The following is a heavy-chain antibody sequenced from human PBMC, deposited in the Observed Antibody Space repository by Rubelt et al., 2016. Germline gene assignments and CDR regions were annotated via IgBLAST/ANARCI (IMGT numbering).Heavy chain of an antibody. CDR3: ARIYSTSWYLDY. D-gene: IGHD6-13*01. Sequence: QVQLVQSGAEVKKPGASVKVSCKASGYTFSSYAIHWLRQAPGQRLEWRGWISTGNGNTKYSQSFQGRASISMDTSASIAYLELSSLRSEDTSLYYCARIYSTSWYLDYWGQGTMVTVSS. V-gene: IGHV1-3*04. J-gene: IGHJ4*02. CDR2: ISTGNGNT. CDR1: GYTFSSYA.